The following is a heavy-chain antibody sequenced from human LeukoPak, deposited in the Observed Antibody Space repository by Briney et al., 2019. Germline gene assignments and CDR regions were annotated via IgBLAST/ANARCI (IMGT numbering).Heavy chain of an antibody. V-gene: IGHV3-30*18. CDR3: AKGPGGWNYAPYYFDY. D-gene: IGHD1-7*01. CDR1: GFTFSSYG. J-gene: IGHJ4*02. CDR2: ISYDGSNK. Sequence: GGSLRLSCAASGFTFSSYGMHWVRQAPGKGLEWVAVISYDGSNKYYADSVKGRFTISRDNSKNTLYLQMNSLRAEDTAVYYCAKGPGGWNYAPYYFDYWGQGTLVTVSS.